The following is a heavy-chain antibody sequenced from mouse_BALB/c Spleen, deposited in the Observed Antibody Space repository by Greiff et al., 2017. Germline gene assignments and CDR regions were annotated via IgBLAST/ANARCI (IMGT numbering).Heavy chain of an antibody. Sequence: EVKLVESGGGLVKPGGSLKLSCAASGFTFSSYAMSWVRQTPEKRLEWVASISSGGSTYYPDSVKGRFTISRDNARNILYLQMSSLRSEDTAMYYCARGQNYRYEYYFDDWGQGTTLTVAS. CDR3: ARGQNYRYEYYFDD. J-gene: IGHJ2*01. V-gene: IGHV5-6-5*01. D-gene: IGHD2-14*01. CDR2: ISSGGST. CDR1: GFTFSSYA.